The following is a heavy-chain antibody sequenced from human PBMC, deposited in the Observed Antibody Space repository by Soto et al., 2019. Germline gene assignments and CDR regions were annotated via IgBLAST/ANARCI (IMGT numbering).Heavy chain of an antibody. D-gene: IGHD6-19*01. CDR1: GGSISSSTYY. J-gene: IGHJ4*02. CDR3: TRRGIAVALYS. V-gene: IGHV4-39*01. CDR2: IYYSGCT. Sequence: QLQLQESGPGLVKPSETLSLSCTVSGGSISSSTYYWGWIRQPPGKGLEWIGSIYYSGCTYYNPSLKRRGTISVDPSKNQFPLKLSSVTAADTAVYYCTRRGIAVALYSWGQGTLVTVSS.